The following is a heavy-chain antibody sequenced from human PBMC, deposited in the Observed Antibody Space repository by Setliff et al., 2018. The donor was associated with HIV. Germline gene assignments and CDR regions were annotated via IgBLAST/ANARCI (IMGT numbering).Heavy chain of an antibody. V-gene: IGHV1-18*01. Sequence: GASVKVSCKASGYTFTSYGISWVRQAPGQGLEWMGWISAYNGNTNYAQKLQGRVTMTTDTSTSTAYMELSSLRSDDTAVYYCARDHCSSSGCYEYSYYGMDVWGQGTTVTVSS. J-gene: IGHJ6*02. CDR2: ISAYNGNT. CDR1: GYTFTSYG. CDR3: ARDHCSSSGCYEYSYYGMDV. D-gene: IGHD2-2*01.